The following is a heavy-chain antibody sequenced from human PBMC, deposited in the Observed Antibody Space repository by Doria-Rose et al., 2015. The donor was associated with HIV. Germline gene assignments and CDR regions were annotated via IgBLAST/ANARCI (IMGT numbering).Heavy chain of an antibody. CDR1: GDSLSSSYAY. J-gene: IGHJ5*02. CDR2: LYHTGTT. V-gene: IGHV4-39*01. CDR3: ARGDRDWIDP. Sequence: ASGDSLSSSYAYRGMIRQSPGNGLEWIGSLYHTGTTYYNPSLRGRVTISTAPSKNLFSLKLTPVTAADTAVYFCARGDRDWIDPGGQG.